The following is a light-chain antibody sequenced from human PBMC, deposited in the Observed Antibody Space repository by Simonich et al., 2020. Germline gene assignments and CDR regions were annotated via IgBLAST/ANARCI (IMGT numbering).Light chain of an antibody. Sequence: DIVMTQSPDSLAVSLGERATINCKSSQSVLYSSNNKNYLAWYQQKPGQPPKLHIYWASTRESGVPDRFSGSGSGTDFPLTISSLQAEDVAVYYGQQYYSTPWTFGQGTKVEIK. CDR3: QQYYSTPWT. CDR2: WAS. V-gene: IGKV4-1*01. J-gene: IGKJ1*01. CDR1: QSVLYSSNNKNY.